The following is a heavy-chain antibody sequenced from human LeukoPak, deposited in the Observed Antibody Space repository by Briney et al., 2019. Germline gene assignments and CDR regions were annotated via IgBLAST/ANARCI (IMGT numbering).Heavy chain of an antibody. CDR3: ARGTMIGEY. D-gene: IGHD3-10*02. V-gene: IGHV3-74*01. J-gene: IGHJ4*02. CDR2: LNTDGSTT. Sequence: GGSLRLSCAASGFTFSNYWMHWVRQAPGKGLVWVSRLNTDGSTTSYADSVKGRFTISRDNAKNTLYLQMNSLRAEDTAVYYCARGTMIGEYWGQGTLVTVSS. CDR1: GFTFSNYW.